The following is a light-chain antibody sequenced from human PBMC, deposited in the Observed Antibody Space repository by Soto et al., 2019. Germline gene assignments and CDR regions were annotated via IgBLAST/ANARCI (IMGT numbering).Light chain of an antibody. CDR3: QQTHRTTLT. CDR1: QDIGTY. CDR2: GAS. V-gene: IGKV1-39*01. Sequence: DVEMTQSPSSLSASVGDRVTITCRASQDIGTYLNWYQQKFGQAPKLLIYGASTLQSGVPSRFSGSGSGTDFTLTISSLQAEDFATYFCQQTHRTTLTLAGGTKVDIK. J-gene: IGKJ4*01.